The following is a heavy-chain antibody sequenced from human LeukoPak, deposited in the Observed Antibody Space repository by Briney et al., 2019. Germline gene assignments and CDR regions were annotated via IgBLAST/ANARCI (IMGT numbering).Heavy chain of an antibody. V-gene: IGHV3-23*01. CDR3: AKDSSKLLFGYFQH. Sequence: GGSLRLSCAASGFTFSSYAMSWVRQAPVKGLEWVSAISGSGGSTYYADSVKGRFTISRDNSKNTLYLQMNSLRAEDTAVYYCAKDSSKLLFGYFQHWGQGTLVTVSS. J-gene: IGHJ1*01. CDR2: ISGSGGST. D-gene: IGHD2-2*01. CDR1: GFTFSSYA.